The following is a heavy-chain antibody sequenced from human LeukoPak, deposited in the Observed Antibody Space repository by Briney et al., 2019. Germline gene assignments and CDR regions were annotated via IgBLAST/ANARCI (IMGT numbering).Heavy chain of an antibody. CDR2: IIPIFGTA. Sequence: SVKVSCKASGGTFSSYAISWVRQAPGQGLEWMGGIIPIFGTANYAQKFQGRVTITADKSPSTAYMQLGSVRSEDTAVIYCAGGGGDNFDYWGQGTLVTVSS. V-gene: IGHV1-69*06. CDR3: AGGGGDNFDY. CDR1: GGTFSSYA. J-gene: IGHJ4*02. D-gene: IGHD3-16*01.